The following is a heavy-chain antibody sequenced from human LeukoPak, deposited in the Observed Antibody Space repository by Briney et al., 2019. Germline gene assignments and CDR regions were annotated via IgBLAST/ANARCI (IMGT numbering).Heavy chain of an antibody. V-gene: IGHV3-48*03. CDR3: ARDQAGRHSDY. D-gene: IGHD6-13*01. J-gene: IGHJ4*02. CDR2: ISSSGSTI. Sequence: GGSLRLSCAASGFTFGSYEMNRVRQAPGKGLEWVSYISSSGSTIYYADSVKGRFTISRDNAKNSLYLQMNSLRAEDSAVYYCARDQAGRHSDYWGQGTLVTVSS. CDR1: GFTFGSYE.